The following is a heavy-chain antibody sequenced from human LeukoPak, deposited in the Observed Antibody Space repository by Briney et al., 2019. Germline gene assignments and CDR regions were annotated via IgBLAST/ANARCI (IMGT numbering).Heavy chain of an antibody. CDR1: RYSLSTYW. CDR2: IHPGDYTT. D-gene: IGHD4/OR15-4a*01. V-gene: IGHV5-51*01. J-gene: IGHJ5*02. CDR3: ASRDYGSTWSDP. Sequence: GESLKISCKGFRYSLSTYWIGWVRRMPGRGLEWMGIIHPGDYTTQYSSSFQGQVTISVDKSTGTAYLQWSSLKAPDTAMYYCASRDYGSTWSDPWGQGTLVTVSS.